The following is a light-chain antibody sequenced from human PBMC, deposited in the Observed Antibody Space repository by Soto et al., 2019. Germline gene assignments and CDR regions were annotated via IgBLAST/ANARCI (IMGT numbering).Light chain of an antibody. CDR3: QRYNNWPLT. Sequence: EILFTQSPATLSLSPGERGTLSCRASQSISSYLAWYQQKPGQAPRLLIYDASNRATGIPARFSGSWSGTDCTLTISRLEPEDFSVYYCQRYNNWPLTFGGGTKVDIK. V-gene: IGKV3-11*01. CDR1: QSISSY. CDR2: DAS. J-gene: IGKJ4*01.